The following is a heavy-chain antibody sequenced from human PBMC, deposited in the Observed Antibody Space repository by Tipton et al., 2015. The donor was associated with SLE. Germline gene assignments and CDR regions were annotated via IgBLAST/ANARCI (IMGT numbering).Heavy chain of an antibody. CDR3: ARKRLPDLDFDL. Sequence: TLSLTCTVSGGSISSGGYYWSWIRQHPGKGLEWIGYIYYSGSTYYNPSPKSRVTISIDTSKNQFSLKLCSVTAADAAVYYCARKRLPDLDFDLWGRGSPVTVSA. J-gene: IGHJ2*01. V-gene: IGHV4-31*03. D-gene: IGHD3-16*01. CDR1: GGSISSGGYY. CDR2: IYYSGST.